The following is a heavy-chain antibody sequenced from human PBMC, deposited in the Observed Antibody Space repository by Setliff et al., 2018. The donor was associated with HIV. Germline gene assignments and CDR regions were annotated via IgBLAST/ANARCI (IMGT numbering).Heavy chain of an antibody. D-gene: IGHD6-13*01. CDR1: GFTFSSYS. V-gene: IGHV3-48*04. CDR2: ISSSSTTI. Sequence: PGGSLRLSCAASGFTFSSYSMNWVRQAPGKGLEWVSYISSSSTTIYYADSVKGRFTISRDNAKNSLHLQMNSLRAEDTAVYYCATYSSSWTDYWGQGTLVTVSS. J-gene: IGHJ4*02. CDR3: ATYSSSWTDY.